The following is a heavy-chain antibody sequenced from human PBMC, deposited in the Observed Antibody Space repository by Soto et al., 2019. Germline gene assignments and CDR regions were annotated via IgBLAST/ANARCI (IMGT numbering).Heavy chain of an antibody. J-gene: IGHJ4*02. Sequence: SETMSLTCTVSGGTIVSSSYYWGWIRKTPGKGLEWIGSIYYSGSTYYNPSLKSRVTISVDTSKNQFSLKLSSVTAADTAVYYCARPKKAAAGFFPTDFDYWGQGTLVTVSS. D-gene: IGHD6-13*01. CDR2: IYYSGST. V-gene: IGHV4-39*01. CDR1: GGTIVSSSYY. CDR3: ARPKKAAAGFFPTDFDY.